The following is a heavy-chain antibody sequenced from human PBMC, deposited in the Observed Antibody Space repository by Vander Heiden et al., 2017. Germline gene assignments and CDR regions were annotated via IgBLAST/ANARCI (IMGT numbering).Heavy chain of an antibody. CDR1: GDSISSFY. CDR3: ARAAGAALPALH. Sequence: QVQLQESGPGLVKPSETLSLTCTVSGDSISSFYWNWIRQPPGKGLEWIGYIHNTGITNHNPYLKSRVTISVDTSKNQFSLKLSSVTAEDTAVYFCARAAGAALPALHWGQGTLVTVSS. CDR2: IHNTGIT. J-gene: IGHJ4*02. D-gene: IGHD6-6*01. V-gene: IGHV4-59*01.